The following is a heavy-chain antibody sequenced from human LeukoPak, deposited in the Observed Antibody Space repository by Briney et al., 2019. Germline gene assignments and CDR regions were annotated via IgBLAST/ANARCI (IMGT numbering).Heavy chain of an antibody. CDR3: AGRARTYFDY. J-gene: IGHJ4*02. Sequence: PSETLSLTCTVSGGSISRSSYYWDWIRQPPGKGLEWIGSIHYSGRTYYNPSLKSRVTISVDTSKNQFSLKLNSVTAADTAVYYCAGRARTYFDYWGQGTLVTVSS. V-gene: IGHV4-39*01. CDR2: IHYSGRT. CDR1: GGSISRSSYY. D-gene: IGHD1/OR15-1a*01.